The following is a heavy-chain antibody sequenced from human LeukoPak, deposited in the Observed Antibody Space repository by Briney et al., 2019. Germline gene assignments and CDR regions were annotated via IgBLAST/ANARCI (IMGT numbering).Heavy chain of an antibody. CDR3: ARDRGIVVVPAAMGEAFDI. V-gene: IGHV3-7*04. CDR2: IKQDGSVK. CDR1: GFTFSSYW. D-gene: IGHD2-2*01. Sequence: GGSLRLSCAASGFTFSSYWMSWVRQAPGKGLEWVANIKQDGSVKYYVDSVKGRFTISRDNAKNSLYLQMNSLRAEDTAVYYCARDRGIVVVPAAMGEAFDIWGQGTMVTVSS. J-gene: IGHJ3*02.